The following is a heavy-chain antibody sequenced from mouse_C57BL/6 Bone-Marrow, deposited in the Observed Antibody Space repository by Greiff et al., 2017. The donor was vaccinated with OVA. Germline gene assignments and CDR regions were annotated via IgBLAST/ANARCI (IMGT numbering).Heavy chain of an antibody. V-gene: IGHV5-17*01. CDR2: ISRGSSTI. D-gene: IGHD1-1*01. J-gene: IGHJ1*03. CDR3: ARNYYGSSRYFDV. CDR1: GFTFSDYG. Sequence: EVKVVESGGGLVKPGGSLKLSCAASGFTFSDYGMHWVRQAPEQGLEWVAYISRGSSTIYYADTVKGRFTISRDNAKNTLFLQMTSLRSEDTAMYYCARNYYGSSRYFDVWGTGTTVTVSS.